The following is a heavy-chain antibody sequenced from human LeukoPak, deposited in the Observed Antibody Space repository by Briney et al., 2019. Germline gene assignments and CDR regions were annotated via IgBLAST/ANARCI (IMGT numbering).Heavy chain of an antibody. Sequence: PGGSLRLSCAASGFTFSSYWMHWVRRAPGQGLVWVSRINSDGSDTSSVGSVKGRFTISRDNAKNTVHLQMNSLRAEDTAVYYCTRGLYVSGSSAHDYWGQGTLVTVSS. CDR2: INSDGSDT. V-gene: IGHV3-74*01. J-gene: IGHJ4*02. CDR3: TRGLYVSGSSAHDY. D-gene: IGHD3-10*01. CDR1: GFTFSSYW.